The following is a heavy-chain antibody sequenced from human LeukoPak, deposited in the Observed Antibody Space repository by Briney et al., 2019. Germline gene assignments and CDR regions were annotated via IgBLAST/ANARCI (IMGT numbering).Heavy chain of an antibody. Sequence: SVKVSCKASGGTFSSYAISWVRQAPGQGLEWMGRIIPILGIANYAQKFQGRVTITADKSTSTAYMELSSLRSEDTAVYYCARDSPPHRRTTVSDYWGQGTLVTVSS. CDR2: IIPILGIA. D-gene: IGHD4-17*01. CDR1: GGTFSSYA. J-gene: IGHJ4*02. V-gene: IGHV1-69*04. CDR3: ARDSPPHRRTTVSDY.